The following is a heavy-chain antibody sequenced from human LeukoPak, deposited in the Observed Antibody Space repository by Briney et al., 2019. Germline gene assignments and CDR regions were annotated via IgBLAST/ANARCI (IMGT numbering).Heavy chain of an antibody. CDR2: ISYDGSNK. D-gene: IGHD6-19*01. J-gene: IGHJ4*02. V-gene: IGHV3-30-3*01. Sequence: PGRSLRLSCAASGFTFSSYAMHWVRQAPGKGLEWVAVISYDGSNKYYADSVKGRFTISRDNSKNTLYLQMNSLRAEDTAVYYCAREGTREQWLPTGGFDYWGQGTLVTVSS. CDR3: AREGTREQWLPTGGFDY. CDR1: GFTFSSYA.